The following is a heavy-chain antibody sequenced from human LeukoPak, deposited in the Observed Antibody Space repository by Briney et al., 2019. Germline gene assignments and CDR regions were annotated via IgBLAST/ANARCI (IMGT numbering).Heavy chain of an antibody. CDR1: EFTFSSYW. V-gene: IGHV3-74*01. CDR2: INPDGTTT. J-gene: IGHJ4*02. Sequence: GGSLRLSCAASEFTFSSYWMHRVRQAPGKGLVWVSHINPDGTTTNYADSVKGRFTISRDNAKNTLYLQMNSLRAEDTAVYYCVRGIRDYYGLDYWGQGTLVTVSS. D-gene: IGHD3-22*01. CDR3: VRGIRDYYGLDY.